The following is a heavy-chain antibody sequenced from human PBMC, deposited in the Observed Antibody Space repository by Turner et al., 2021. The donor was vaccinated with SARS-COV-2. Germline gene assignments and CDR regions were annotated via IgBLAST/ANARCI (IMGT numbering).Heavy chain of an antibody. CDR2: IYPGDSDT. CDR1: GYSFTNYW. CDR3: ARREWGGSLGHIDY. J-gene: IGHJ4*02. D-gene: IGHD3-3*01. Sequence: EGRLVQSGAEVKKPGEALKLSCKGSGYSFTNYWIVWVRQMPGRGLEWMGIIYPGDSDTRYSPSFQGQVTISADKSISTAYLQWSSLKASDTAMFYCARREWGGSLGHIDYWGQGTLVTVSS. V-gene: IGHV5-51*01.